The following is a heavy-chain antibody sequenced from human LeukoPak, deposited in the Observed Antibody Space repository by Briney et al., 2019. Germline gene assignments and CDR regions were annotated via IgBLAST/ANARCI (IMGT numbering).Heavy chain of an antibody. CDR1: GLTFRDAW. J-gene: IGHJ6*03. V-gene: IGHV3-15*01. D-gene: IGHD3-10*01. CDR2: IKSKVSGETT. CDR3: SWIRGALGYFFMDV. Sequence: GGSLRLSCAVSGLTFRDAWVSWARQAPGKGLEWIGRIKSKVSGETTDYAEPVKGRFTISRDDSKNTISLQLNSLRTEDTAVYYCSWIRGALGYFFMDVWGKGTTVTISS.